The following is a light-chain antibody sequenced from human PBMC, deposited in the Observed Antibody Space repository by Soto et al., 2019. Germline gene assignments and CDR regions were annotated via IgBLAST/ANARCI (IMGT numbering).Light chain of an antibody. Sequence: DIQMTESPSSLSASVGDRVTSTCRASQGISNFLAWYQQKPGKVAKLLTSAASTLQSGDAPRFSGSGSGTDYTLPITSLQPEDVATYCCQKDSSVIIFGQGTRLQIK. CDR1: QGISNF. CDR2: AAS. J-gene: IGKJ5*01. CDR3: QKDSSVII. V-gene: IGKV1-27*01.